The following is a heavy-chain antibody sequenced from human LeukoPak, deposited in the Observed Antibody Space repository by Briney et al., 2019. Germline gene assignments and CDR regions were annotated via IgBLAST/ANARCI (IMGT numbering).Heavy chain of an antibody. CDR1: GGSFSGYY. CDR3: ARGPRYCSTTSCYNEWYWFDP. J-gene: IGHJ5*02. Sequence: RSETLSLTCAVYGGSFSGYYWSWIRQPPGKGLKWIGEINHSGSTNYNPSLKSRVTISVDTSKNQFSLKLSSVTAADTAVYYCARGPRYCSTTSCYNEWYWFDPWGQGTLVTVSS. V-gene: IGHV4-34*01. D-gene: IGHD2-2*02. CDR2: INHSGST.